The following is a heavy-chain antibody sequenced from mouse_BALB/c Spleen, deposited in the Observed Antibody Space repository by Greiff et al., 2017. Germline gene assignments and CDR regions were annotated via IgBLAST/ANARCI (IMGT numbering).Heavy chain of an antibody. CDR1: GFTFSSYG. J-gene: IGHJ2*01. D-gene: IGHD2-4*01. V-gene: IGHV5-6*01. CDR2: ISSGGSYT. Sequence: VHLVESGGDLVKPGGSLKLSCAASGFTFSSYGLSWVRPTPDKRLEWVATISSGGSYTYYPDSVKGRFNISRDNAKNTLYLQMSSLKSEDTAMYEGEREGRGLPTHYFDDWGEGTTRTVAS. CDR3: EREGRGLPTHYFDD.